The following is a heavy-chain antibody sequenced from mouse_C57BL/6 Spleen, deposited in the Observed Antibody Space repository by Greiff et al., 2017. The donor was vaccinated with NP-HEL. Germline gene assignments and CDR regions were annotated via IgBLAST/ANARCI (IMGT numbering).Heavy chain of an antibody. V-gene: IGHV5-16*01. J-gene: IGHJ1*03. Sequence: EVKVVESEGGLVQPGSSMKLSCTASGFTFSDYYMAWVRQVPEKGLEWVANINYDGSSTYYLDSLKSRFIISRDNAKNILYLQMSSLKSEDTATYYCARDRLFTTVVATKWYFDVWGTGTTVTVSS. CDR1: GFTFSDYY. CDR3: ARDRLFTTVVATKWYFDV. D-gene: IGHD1-1*01. CDR2: INYDGSST.